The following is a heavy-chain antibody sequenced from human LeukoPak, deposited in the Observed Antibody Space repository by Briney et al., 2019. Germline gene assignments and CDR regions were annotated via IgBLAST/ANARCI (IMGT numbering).Heavy chain of an antibody. V-gene: IGHV4-59*01. Sequence: SETLSLTCTVSGGSISNNYWSWIRQPPGKGLEWIGHFYYSGSNNYNPSLKSRVTFSGDTSRNQLSLELSSVTAADTAVYYCATGGGTTVDVWGQGTTVAVSS. CDR1: GGSISNNY. D-gene: IGHD4-17*01. J-gene: IGHJ6*02. CDR3: ATGGGTTVDV. CDR2: FYYSGSN.